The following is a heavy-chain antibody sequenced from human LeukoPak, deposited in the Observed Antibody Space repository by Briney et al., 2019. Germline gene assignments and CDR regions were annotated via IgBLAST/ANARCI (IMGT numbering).Heavy chain of an antibody. D-gene: IGHD2-2*01. CDR1: GYTFTSYD. Sequence: AASVKVSCKASGYTFTSYDINWVRQAPGQGLEWMGWMNPNSGNTGYAQKFQGRVTMTRNTSISTAYMELSSLRSEDTAVYYCAMLFCSSTSCPAHWGQGTLVTVSS. J-gene: IGHJ4*02. V-gene: IGHV1-8*01. CDR2: MNPNSGNT. CDR3: AMLFCSSTSCPAH.